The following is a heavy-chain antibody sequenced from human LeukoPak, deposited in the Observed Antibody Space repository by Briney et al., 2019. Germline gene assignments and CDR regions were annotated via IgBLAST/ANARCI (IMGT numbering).Heavy chain of an antibody. J-gene: IGHJ4*02. CDR2: IYYSGST. CDR3: ARGPYSGSNFDF. CDR1: GGSIRSSSSY. D-gene: IGHD1-26*01. Sequence: SETLSLTCTVSGGSIRSSSSYWGWIRQAPGKGLEWIGSIYYSGSTNYNPSLKSRVTMSVDTSKNQFSLRLSSVAAVDTAVYYCARGPYSGSNFDFWGQGSLVIISS. V-gene: IGHV4-39*07.